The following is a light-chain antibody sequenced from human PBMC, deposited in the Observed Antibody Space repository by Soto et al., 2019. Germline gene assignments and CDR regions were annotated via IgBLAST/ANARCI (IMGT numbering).Light chain of an antibody. CDR3: AAWDDSLNGYV. CDR2: NNN. V-gene: IGLV1-44*01. J-gene: IGLJ1*01. Sequence: QSVLTQPPSASGTPGQRVTISCSGGSSNIGTNAVNWYQQLTGTAPKLLIYNNNQRPSGVPDRFSGSKSGTSASLAISGLQSEDEADYYCAAWDDSLNGYVFGTGTKLTVL. CDR1: SSNIGTNA.